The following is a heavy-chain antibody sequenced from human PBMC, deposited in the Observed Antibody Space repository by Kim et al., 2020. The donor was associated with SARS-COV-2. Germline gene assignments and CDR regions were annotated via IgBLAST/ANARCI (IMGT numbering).Heavy chain of an antibody. CDR1: GFTFSSYG. V-gene: IGHV3-33*01. Sequence: GGSLRLSCAASGFTFSSYGMHWVRQAPGKGLEWVAVIWYDGSNKYYADSVKGRFTISRDNSKNTLFLQMNSLRAEDTAVYYCATLSSSQFDYWGQGTLVSVSS. CDR3: ATLSSSQFDY. J-gene: IGHJ4*02. D-gene: IGHD2-15*01. CDR2: IWYDGSNK.